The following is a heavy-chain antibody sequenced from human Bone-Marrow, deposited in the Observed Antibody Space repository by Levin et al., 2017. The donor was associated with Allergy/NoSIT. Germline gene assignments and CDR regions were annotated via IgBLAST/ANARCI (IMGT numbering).Heavy chain of an antibody. CDR3: ARASTWKHGPYQGLDV. CDR2: ISGYNQNT. D-gene: IGHD1-1*01. V-gene: IGHV1-18*01. J-gene: IGHJ6*02. CDR1: GYAFASYG. Sequence: GESLKISCKAFGYAFASYGITWVRQAPGQGLEWMGWISGYNQNTNYAGKVQDRVTMITDTSTSTAYMELRSLRSEDTAVYFCARASTWKHGPYQGLDVWGQGTTVTVSS.